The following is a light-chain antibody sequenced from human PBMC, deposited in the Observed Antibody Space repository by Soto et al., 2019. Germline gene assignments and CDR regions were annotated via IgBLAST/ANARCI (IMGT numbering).Light chain of an antibody. J-gene: IGLJ2*01. Sequence: QSALTQPASVSGSPGQSITISCTGTSSDVGGYNYVSWYQQHPGKAPKLMIYEVSNRPSGVSNRFSGSKSGNTASLTISGLQAEDEADYYCSSYTSTITHVVFGGGTKLTAL. V-gene: IGLV2-14*01. CDR1: SSDVGGYNY. CDR3: SSYTSTITHVV. CDR2: EVS.